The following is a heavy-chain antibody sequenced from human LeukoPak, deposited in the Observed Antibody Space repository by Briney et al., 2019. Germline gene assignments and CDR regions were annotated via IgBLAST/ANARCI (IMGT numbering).Heavy chain of an antibody. J-gene: IGHJ4*02. V-gene: IGHV1-18*01. CDR3: ARDSVAMSTIRDFGY. Sequence: ASVKVSCKACGYTFTSYGFSWVRQAPGRGPEWMGWISAYNGDTNYAQKLQGRVTMTTDTSTSTAYMELRSLRSDDTAVYYCARDSVAMSTIRDFGYWGQGTLVTVSS. CDR1: GYTFTSYG. D-gene: IGHD5-24*01. CDR2: ISAYNGDT.